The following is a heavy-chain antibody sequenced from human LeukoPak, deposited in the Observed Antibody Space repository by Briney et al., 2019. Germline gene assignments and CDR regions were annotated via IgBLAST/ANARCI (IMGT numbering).Heavy chain of an antibody. CDR1: GGSISSGSYY. CDR3: ARTITSTVTTGYFDP. V-gene: IGHV4-61*02. J-gene: IGHJ5*02. Sequence: SETLSLTCTVSGGSISSGSYYWSWIRQAAGKGLEWIGRIYTSGSTNYNPSLKSRVTISVDTSKNQFSLKLSSVTAADTAVYYCARTITSTVTTGYFDPWGQGTLVTVSS. D-gene: IGHD4-17*01. CDR2: IYTSGST.